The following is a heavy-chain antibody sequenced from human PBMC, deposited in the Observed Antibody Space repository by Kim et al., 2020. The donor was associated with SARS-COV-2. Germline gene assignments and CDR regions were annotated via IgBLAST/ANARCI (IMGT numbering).Heavy chain of an antibody. J-gene: IGHJ3*01. V-gene: IGHV3-21*06. CDR1: GFTFSTYT. CDR3: AGVPEQTGAFDL. CDR2: ISAGSYYI. Sequence: GGSLRLSCAASGFTFSTYTMNWVRQAPGKGLEWVASISAGSYYIYYADSVKGRFTISRDNAKNSLYLQMNSLRDEDSAFYYCAGVPEQTGAFDLWGQGT.